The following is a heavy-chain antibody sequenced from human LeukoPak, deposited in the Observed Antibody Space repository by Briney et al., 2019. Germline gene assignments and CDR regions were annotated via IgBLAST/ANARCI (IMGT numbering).Heavy chain of an antibody. CDR3: ARDQVYSSGTYLRYFQF. CDR2: IKQDGSEE. CDR1: GFTFSRYW. J-gene: IGHJ1*01. Sequence: TGGSLRLSCVASGFTFSRYWMTWVRQAPGEGPEWVANIKQDGSEEYYADSMRGRFTVSRDNAKSSLYLQINSLRAEDTAVYYCARDQVYSSGTYLRYFQFGGQGTLVTVSS. V-gene: IGHV3-7*03. D-gene: IGHD3-22*01.